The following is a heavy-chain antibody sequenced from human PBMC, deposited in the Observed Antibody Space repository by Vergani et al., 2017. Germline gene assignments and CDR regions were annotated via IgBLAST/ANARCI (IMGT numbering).Heavy chain of an antibody. J-gene: IGHJ6*02. CDR3: ARVNTETNGHLSYYYDMDV. CDR1: GGSFTSYH. D-gene: IGHD4-11*01. Sequence: QVQLQQWGGGLLKPSETLSLTCVVNGGSFTSYHWTWIRQSPGEGLEWVGDIDHTGRPDYNPSLKSRLTMSVDKSRNQFSLTLNSVTATDTAIYFCARVNTETNGHLSYYYDMDVWGQGTAVTVS. V-gene: IGHV4-34*01. CDR2: IDHTGRP.